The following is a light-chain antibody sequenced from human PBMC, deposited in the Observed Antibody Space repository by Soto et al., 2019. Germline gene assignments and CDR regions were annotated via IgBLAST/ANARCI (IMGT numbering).Light chain of an antibody. CDR1: QSVYSN. CDR2: DAS. V-gene: IGKV3-15*01. CDR3: QQYTNWPLT. Sequence: EIVMTQSPVTLSVSPGEGVTLSCRASQSVYSNLAWYQQKPGQAPRLLIYDASARAPDLPARFSGSGSGTDFTLTVSRLQSEDFAVYYCQQYTNWPLTFGGGTRVEIK. J-gene: IGKJ4*01.